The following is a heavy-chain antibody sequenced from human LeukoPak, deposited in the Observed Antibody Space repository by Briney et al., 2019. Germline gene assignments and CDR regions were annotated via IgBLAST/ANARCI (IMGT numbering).Heavy chain of an antibody. J-gene: IGHJ4*02. D-gene: IGHD3-3*01. CDR3: AKFVGRDFWSGPDY. Sequence: AGGSLRLSCAASGFTFSSYAMSWVRQAPGKGLEWVSAISGSGGSTYYADSVKGRFTISRDNSKNTLYLQMNSLRAEDTAVYYCAKFVGRDFWSGPDYWGQGTLVTVSS. CDR1: GFTFSSYA. CDR2: ISGSGGST. V-gene: IGHV3-23*01.